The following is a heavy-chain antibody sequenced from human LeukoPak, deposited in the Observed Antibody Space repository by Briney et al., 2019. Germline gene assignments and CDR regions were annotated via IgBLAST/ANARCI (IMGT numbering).Heavy chain of an antibody. V-gene: IGHV3-66*01. Sequence: GGSLRLSCAASGFTVSSNYMSWVRQAPGKGLEWVSVIYSGGSTYYADSVKGRFTISRDNSKNTLYLQMNSLRGEDTAVYYCSKRMDVVMGTSQAFAIWGQGTMVTVSS. CDR3: SKRMDVVMGTSQAFAI. D-gene: IGHD2-15*01. CDR1: GFTVSSNY. CDR2: IYSGGST. J-gene: IGHJ3*02.